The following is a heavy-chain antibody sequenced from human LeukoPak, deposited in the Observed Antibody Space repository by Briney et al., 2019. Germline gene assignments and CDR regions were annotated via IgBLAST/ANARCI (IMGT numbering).Heavy chain of an antibody. Sequence: GGSLRLSCAASGFTFSNYDMSWVRRAPGKGLEWVSTVIGSGSSTYYADSVKGRFTISRDNAKNSLYLQMSSLRVEDTAVYYCARGDGGNSAFDYWGQGNLVTVSS. CDR1: GFTFSNYD. J-gene: IGHJ4*02. D-gene: IGHD4-23*01. V-gene: IGHV3-23*01. CDR3: ARGDGGNSAFDY. CDR2: VIGSGSST.